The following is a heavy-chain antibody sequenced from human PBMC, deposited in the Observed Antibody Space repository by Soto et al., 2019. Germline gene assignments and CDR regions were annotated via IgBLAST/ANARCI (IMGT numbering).Heavy chain of an antibody. CDR3: ARDGTVIYYDFWSGYQPGWFDP. CDR1: GFTFSSYS. V-gene: IGHV3-21*01. J-gene: IGHJ5*02. Sequence: GSLRLSCAASGFTFSSYSMNWVRQAPGKGLEWVSSISSSSSYIYYADSVKGRFTISRDNAKNSLYLQMNSLRAEDTAVYYCARDGTVIYYDFWSGYQPGWFDPWGQGTLVTVSS. D-gene: IGHD3-3*01. CDR2: ISSSSSYI.